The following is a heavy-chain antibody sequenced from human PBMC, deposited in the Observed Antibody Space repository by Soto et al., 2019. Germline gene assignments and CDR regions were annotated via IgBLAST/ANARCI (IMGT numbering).Heavy chain of an antibody. CDR1: EFTCSTCC. CDR3: TREKN. V-gene: IGHV3-7*05. CDR2: IKQDGREK. J-gene: IGHJ4*02. Sequence: ELHLGESGGDLVQPGGSQRLSCAGAEFTCSTCCMGWVRPSPGKGPEWVANIKQDGREKFYLNSVKGRFTIARDNAKKSMYLQMNSLRDEDTAVYYCTREKNWGQGTLVTVSS.